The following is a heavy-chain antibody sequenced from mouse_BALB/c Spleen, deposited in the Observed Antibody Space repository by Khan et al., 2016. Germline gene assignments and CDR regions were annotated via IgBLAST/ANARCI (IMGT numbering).Heavy chain of an antibody. D-gene: IGHD1-2*01. CDR2: IFPGSGST. CDR1: GYTFTDYY. J-gene: IGHJ4*01. Sequence: QVQLQQSGTELPRPGASVKLSCKASGYTFTDYYLHWVKQRTGQGLEWIGEIFPGSGSTYYNEKFKGKASLTADTSSSTAYMQLSSLTSEDSAIYYGARSYYSYFAMDYWGHGASVTVSS. V-gene: IGHV1-77*01. CDR3: ARSYYSYFAMDY.